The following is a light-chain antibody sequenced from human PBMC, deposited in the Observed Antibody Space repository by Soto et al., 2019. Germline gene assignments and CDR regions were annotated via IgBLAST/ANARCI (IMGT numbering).Light chain of an antibody. CDR1: QSLSSN. J-gene: IGKJ1*01. Sequence: EIVMTQSPATLSVSPGERATLSCRASQSLSSNLAWYQQRPGQAPRLLMYGTATRATGFPASFSGSGSGTEDTLPISSMQSEDFAVYYCHQYNKRPQTFGQGTKVEIK. V-gene: IGKV3-15*01. CDR2: GTA. CDR3: HQYNKRPQT.